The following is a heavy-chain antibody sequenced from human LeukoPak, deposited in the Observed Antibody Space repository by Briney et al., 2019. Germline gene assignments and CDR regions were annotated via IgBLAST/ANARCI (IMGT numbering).Heavy chain of an antibody. Sequence: SETLSLTCAVYGGSFSGYYWSWIRQPPGKGLEWSGEINYSGSTNYNPSLKSRVTISVDTSKNQFSLKLSSVTAADTAVYYCARGPRVYGIVATRRIDYWGQGTLVTVSS. CDR2: INYSGST. CDR1: GGSFSGYY. J-gene: IGHJ4*02. D-gene: IGHD5-12*01. CDR3: ARGPRVYGIVATRRIDY. V-gene: IGHV4-34*01.